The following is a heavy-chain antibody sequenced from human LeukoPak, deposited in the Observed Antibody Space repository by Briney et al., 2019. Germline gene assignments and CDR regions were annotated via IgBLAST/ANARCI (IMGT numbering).Heavy chain of an antibody. J-gene: IGHJ4*02. D-gene: IGHD5-12*01. CDR1: GYTFTSYG. V-gene: IGHV1-18*01. Sequence: GASVKVSCKASGYTFTSYGISWVRQAPGQGLEWMGWISAYNGNTNYAQKLQGRVTMTTDTSTSTAYMELRSLRSDDTAVYYCARDLRYSGYQPPGYWGQGTLVTVSS. CDR3: ARDLRYSGYQPPGY. CDR2: ISAYNGNT.